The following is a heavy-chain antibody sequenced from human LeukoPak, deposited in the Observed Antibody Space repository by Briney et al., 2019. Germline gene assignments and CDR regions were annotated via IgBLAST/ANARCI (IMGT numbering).Heavy chain of an antibody. CDR1: GYTLTELS. D-gene: IGHD3-22*01. V-gene: IGHV1-24*01. J-gene: IGHJ5*02. CDR2: FDPEDGET. CDR3: ATDRYDSSGYIP. Sequence: ASVKVSCKVSGYTLTELSMHWVRQAPGKGLEWMGGFDPEDGETIYAQKFQGRVTMTEDTSTDTAYMELSSLRSEDTAVYYCATDRYDSSGYIPWGQGTLVTVSS.